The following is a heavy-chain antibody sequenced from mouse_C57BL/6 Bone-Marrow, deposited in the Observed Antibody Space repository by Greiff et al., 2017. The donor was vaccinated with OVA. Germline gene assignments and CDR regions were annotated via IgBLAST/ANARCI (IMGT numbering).Heavy chain of an antibody. CDR2: ISGGGGNT. Sequence: DVKLQESGGGLVKPGGSLKLSCAASGFTFSSYTMSWVRQTLEKRLEWVATISGGGGNTYYPDSVKGRFTISRDNAKNTLYLQMSSLRSEDTALYYCARRFAYWGQGTLVTVSA. CDR1: GFTFSSYT. J-gene: IGHJ3*01. V-gene: IGHV5-9*01. CDR3: ARRFAY.